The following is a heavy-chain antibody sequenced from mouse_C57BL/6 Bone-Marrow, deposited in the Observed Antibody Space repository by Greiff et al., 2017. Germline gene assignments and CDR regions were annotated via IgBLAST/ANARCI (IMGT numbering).Heavy chain of an antibody. V-gene: IGHV1-78*01. CDR2: IYPRDCST. J-gene: IGHJ1*03. CDR1: GYTFTDHT. Sequence: VQLVESDAELVKPGASVKISCKVSGYTFTDHTIHWMKQRPEQGLEWIGYIYPRDCSTKYNEKFKGKATLTADKSSSTAYMQLNSLTSEDSAVYFCARIFAITTVVATQYFDVWGTGTTVTVSS. D-gene: IGHD1-1*01. CDR3: ARIFAITTVVATQYFDV.